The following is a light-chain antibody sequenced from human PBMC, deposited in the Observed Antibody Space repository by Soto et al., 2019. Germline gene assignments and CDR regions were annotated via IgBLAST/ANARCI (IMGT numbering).Light chain of an antibody. V-gene: IGKV3-15*01. Sequence: EIVMTQSPATLSVSPGERATLSCRASQSVNINLAWYQQKPGQAPRLLIYGTSTRATGVPARFFGSGSGTDFTLTINRLEPEDFAVYFCQQYGSSPTSFGQGTKVDIK. CDR1: QSVNIN. CDR3: QQYGSSPTS. J-gene: IGKJ1*01. CDR2: GTS.